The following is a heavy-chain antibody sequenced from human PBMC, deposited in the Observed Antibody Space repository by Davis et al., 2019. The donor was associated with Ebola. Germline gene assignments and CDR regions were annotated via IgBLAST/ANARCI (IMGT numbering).Heavy chain of an antibody. CDR2: IIPIFGTA. D-gene: IGHD6-6*01. Sequence: AASVKVSCKASGGTFSSYAISWVRQAPGQGLEWMGGIIPIFGTANYAQKFQGRVTITADKSTSTAYMELSSLRSEDAAVYYCARSRTYSSSSGLNWFDPWGQGTLVTVSS. J-gene: IGHJ5*02. V-gene: IGHV1-69*06. CDR3: ARSRTYSSSSGLNWFDP. CDR1: GGTFSSYA.